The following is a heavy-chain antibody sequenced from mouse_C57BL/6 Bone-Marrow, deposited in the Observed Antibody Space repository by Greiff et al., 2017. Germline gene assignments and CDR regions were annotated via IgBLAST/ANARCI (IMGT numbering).Heavy chain of an antibody. CDR3: ARSFRRYFDY. CDR1: GYTFTSYW. CDR2: IAPSDSYT. Sequence: QVQLQQPGAELVMPGASVKLSCKASGYTFTSYWMHWVKQRPGQGLEWIGEIAPSDSYTNYNQKFKGKSTLTVDKSSSTAYMQLSSLTSEDSAVYYCARSFRRYFDYWGQGTTLTVSS. J-gene: IGHJ2*01. V-gene: IGHV1-69*01.